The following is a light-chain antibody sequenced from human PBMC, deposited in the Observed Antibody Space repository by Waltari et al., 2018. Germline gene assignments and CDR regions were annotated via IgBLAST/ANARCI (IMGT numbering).Light chain of an antibody. CDR2: QVS. CDR3: MQGTRWPRT. CDR1: QSLLNNGGNTF. Sequence: DVVMTQSPLSLPVTLGQPASISCRSSQSLLNNGGNTFLNWFQQRPGQSPRRLIYQVSNRDSGVPDRFSGSGSGTDFTLKISRVEAEDVGVYYCMQGTRWPRTFGQGTKVEIK. V-gene: IGKV2-30*01. J-gene: IGKJ1*01.